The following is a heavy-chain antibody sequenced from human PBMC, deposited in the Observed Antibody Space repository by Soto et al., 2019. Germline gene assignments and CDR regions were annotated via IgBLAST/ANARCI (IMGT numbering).Heavy chain of an antibody. Sequence: SETLSLTCTVSGDSISSGDYYWSWIRQPPGKGLEWIGYIYYSGSTYYNPSLKSRVTISVDTSKNQFSLKLSSVTAADTAVYYCARTHGYAIDYWGQGTLVTVSS. V-gene: IGHV4-30-4*01. CDR1: GDSISSGDYY. CDR3: ARTHGYAIDY. CDR2: IYYSGST. J-gene: IGHJ4*02. D-gene: IGHD5-18*01.